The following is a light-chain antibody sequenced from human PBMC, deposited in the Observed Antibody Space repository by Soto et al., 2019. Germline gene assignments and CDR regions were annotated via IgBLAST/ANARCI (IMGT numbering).Light chain of an antibody. CDR3: QQGHNWPLT. CDR2: SAS. Sequence: EIVMTQSPATLSVSPGERATLSCRASQSISTELAWYQQKPGQPPRLLLYSASTRDTGVPARFTGSGSGSEVTLTISGLQSEDFAVYYCQQGHNWPLTFGQGTRLAI. CDR1: QSISTE. V-gene: IGKV3-15*01. J-gene: IGKJ2*01.